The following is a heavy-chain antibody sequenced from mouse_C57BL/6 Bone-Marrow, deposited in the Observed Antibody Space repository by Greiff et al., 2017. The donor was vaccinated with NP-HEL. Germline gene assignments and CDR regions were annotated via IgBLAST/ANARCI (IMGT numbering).Heavy chain of an antibody. V-gene: IGHV3-6*01. CDR1: GYSIPSGYY. CDR2: ISYDGSN. CDR3: ARAGCRGYFDY. J-gene: IGHJ2*01. D-gene: IGHD3-1*01. Sequence: DVKLVESGPGLVKPSQSLSLTCSVTGYSIPSGYYWNWIRQFPGNKLEWMGYISYDGSNNYNPSLKNRISITRNTSKNQFFLKLNSVTTEDTATYDCARAGCRGYFDYWGQGTTLTVSS.